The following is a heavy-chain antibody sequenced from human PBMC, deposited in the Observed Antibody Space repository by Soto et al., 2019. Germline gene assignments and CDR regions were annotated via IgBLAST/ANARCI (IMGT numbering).Heavy chain of an antibody. CDR2: VFYSGTT. D-gene: IGHD6-19*01. V-gene: IGHV4-39*02. J-gene: IGHJ5*02. Sequence: SETLSLTCSVSGGSMNTNDYYWGWIRQPPGKGLEWIGNVFYSGTTYYSPSLQGRVTISVDTSKNQFSLKLSSVTAADTALYFCARENTIGWQDNWFDPWGQGILVTVSS. CDR3: ARENTIGWQDNWFDP. CDR1: GGSMNTNDYY.